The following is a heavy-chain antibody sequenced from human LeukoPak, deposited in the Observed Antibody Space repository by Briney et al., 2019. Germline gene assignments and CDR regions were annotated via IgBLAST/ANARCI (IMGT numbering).Heavy chain of an antibody. V-gene: IGHV3-48*03. CDR3: ARDASSGPDDAFDI. CDR2: ISSGAGTI. D-gene: IGHD3-22*01. Sequence: GGSLRLSCAAAGFTFSRYEMNWVRQAPGKAGKGLEWISYISSGAGTIYYADSVKGRFTISRDNAKNPLYLQMNSLRAEDTAVYYCARDASSGPDDAFDIWGQGTMVTVSS. CDR1: GFTFSRYE. J-gene: IGHJ3*02.